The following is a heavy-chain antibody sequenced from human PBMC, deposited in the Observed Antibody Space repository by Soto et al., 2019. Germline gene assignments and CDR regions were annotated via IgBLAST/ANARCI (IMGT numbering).Heavy chain of an antibody. D-gene: IGHD3-3*01. Sequence: ETLSLTCAVYGGSFSGYYWSWIRQPPGKGLEWIGEINHSGSTNYNPSLKRRVTISVDTSKNQISLKLSSVTAVDLAVYYCARLERITIFGVVNVYYYYGMDVWGQGTTVTVSS. V-gene: IGHV4-34*01. CDR2: INHSGST. CDR1: GGSFSGYY. J-gene: IGHJ6*02. CDR3: ARLERITIFGVVNVYYYYGMDV.